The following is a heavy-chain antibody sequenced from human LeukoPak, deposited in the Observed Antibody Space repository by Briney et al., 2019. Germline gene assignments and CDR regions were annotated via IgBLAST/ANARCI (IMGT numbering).Heavy chain of an antibody. J-gene: IGHJ4*02. Sequence: SETLSLTCTVSGGSISSRSYYWGWIRQPPGKGLEWIGEINHSGSTNYNPSLKSRVTISVDTSKNQFSLRLSSVTAADTAVYYCARRRGAAAGTDYWGQGTLVAVSS. V-gene: IGHV4-39*07. D-gene: IGHD6-13*01. CDR1: GGSISSRSYY. CDR2: INHSGST. CDR3: ARRRGAAAGTDY.